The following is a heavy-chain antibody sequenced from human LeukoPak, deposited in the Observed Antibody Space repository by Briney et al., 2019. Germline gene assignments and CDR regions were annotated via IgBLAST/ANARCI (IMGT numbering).Heavy chain of an antibody. J-gene: IGHJ5*02. Sequence: ASVKVSCKASGYTFTSYGISWVRQAPGQGLEWMGWISAYNGNTNYAQKLQGRVTMTTDTSTSTAYMELRSLRFDDTAVYYCAIDYAVAEDASWFDPWGQGTLVTVSS. D-gene: IGHD6-19*01. CDR3: AIDYAVAEDASWFDP. V-gene: IGHV1-18*01. CDR1: GYTFTSYG. CDR2: ISAYNGNT.